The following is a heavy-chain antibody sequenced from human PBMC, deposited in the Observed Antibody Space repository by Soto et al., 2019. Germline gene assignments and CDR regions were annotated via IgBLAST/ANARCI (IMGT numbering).Heavy chain of an antibody. Sequence: ASVKVSCKTSGYTFTSYGINWVLQAPGQGHEWMGWISAYNGNTNYAQKIQGRVTMTTDTSTSTAYMELRSLRSDDTAVYYCARDGHYGYYRSYYYGMDVWGQGTTVTVSS. V-gene: IGHV1-18*04. CDR2: ISAYNGNT. D-gene: IGHD4-17*01. J-gene: IGHJ6*02. CDR3: ARDGHYGYYRSYYYGMDV. CDR1: GYTFTSYG.